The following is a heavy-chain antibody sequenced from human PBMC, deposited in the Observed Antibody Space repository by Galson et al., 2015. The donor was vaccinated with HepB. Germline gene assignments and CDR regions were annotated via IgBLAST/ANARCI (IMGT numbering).Heavy chain of an antibody. CDR2: ISSSSSYI. Sequence: SLRLSCAASGFTFSSYSMNWVRQAPGKGLEWVSSISSSSSYIYYADSVKGRFTISRDNAKNSLYLQMNSLRAEDTAVYYCARAFGMGHAFDIWGQGTMVTVSS. V-gene: IGHV3-21*01. D-gene: IGHD1-14*01. J-gene: IGHJ3*02. CDR1: GFTFSSYS. CDR3: ARAFGMGHAFDI.